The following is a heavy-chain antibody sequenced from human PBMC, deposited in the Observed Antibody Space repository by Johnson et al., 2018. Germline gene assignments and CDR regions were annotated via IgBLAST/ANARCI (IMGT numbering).Heavy chain of an antibody. Sequence: VQLVQSGGDLVQPGGSLRLSCAASGFTFTTYGMNWVRQAPGKGLEWISYIDTSASSIYYAESVKGRFTISRDNAKKSVYLQMKSLRAEDTAVYYCARAGRSRYFSYYMDVWGKGTTVTVSS. CDR3: ARAGRSRYFSYYMDV. J-gene: IGHJ6*03. CDR1: GFTFTTYG. V-gene: IGHV3-48*01. CDR2: IDTSASSI.